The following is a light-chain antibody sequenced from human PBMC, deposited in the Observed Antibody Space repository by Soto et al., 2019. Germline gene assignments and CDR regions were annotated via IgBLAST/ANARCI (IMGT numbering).Light chain of an antibody. CDR3: QQLNSYPYT. Sequence: DIQLTQSPSFLSASVGDRVTITCRASQGISRYLAWYQQKPGKAPKLLTYTASTLQSGVPSSFSGSGAGTEFTLTIISLQPEDFAAYYCQQLNSYPYTFGQGTKLEIK. J-gene: IGKJ2*01. CDR2: TAS. V-gene: IGKV1-9*01. CDR1: QGISRY.